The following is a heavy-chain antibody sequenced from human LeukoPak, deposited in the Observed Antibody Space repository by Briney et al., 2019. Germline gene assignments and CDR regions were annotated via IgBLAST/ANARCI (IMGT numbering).Heavy chain of an antibody. V-gene: IGHV3-9*01. CDR2: ISWNSGSI. CDR1: GFTFDDYA. Sequence: TGGSLRLSCAASGFTFDDYAMHWVRQAPGKGLEWVSGISWNSGSIGYADSVKGRFTISRDNAKSSLYLQMNSLRAEDTALYYCAARGGCSSCHIDYWGQGTLVTVSS. CDR3: AARGGCSSCHIDY. D-gene: IGHD6-13*01. J-gene: IGHJ4*02.